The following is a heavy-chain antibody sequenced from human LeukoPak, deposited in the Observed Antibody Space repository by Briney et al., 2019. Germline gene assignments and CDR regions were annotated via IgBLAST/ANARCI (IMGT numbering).Heavy chain of an antibody. CDR3: ARGSSLPGDIVVVPAAQGYYYYMDV. V-gene: IGHV4-34*01. CDR2: INHSGST. CDR1: GGSFRAYY. D-gene: IGHD2-2*01. Sequence: SETLSLTCAVYGGSFRAYYWSWIRQPPGKGLEWIGEINHSGSTNYNPSLKSRVTISVDTSKNQFSLKLSSVTAADTAVYYCARGSSLPGDIVVVPAAQGYYYYMDVWGKGTTVTVSS. J-gene: IGHJ6*03.